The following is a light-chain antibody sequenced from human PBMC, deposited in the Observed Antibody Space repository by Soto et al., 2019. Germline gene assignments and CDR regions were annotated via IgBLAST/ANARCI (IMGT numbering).Light chain of an antibody. Sequence: QSALTQPASVSGSPGQSITISCTGTSSDTAGYNYVSWYQQHPGKAPKLMIYEVSNRPSGVSNRFSGSQSANTASLTISGLQAEDQANYYCSSYTTSNTPLYVFGTGTKV. CDR1: SSDTAGYNY. CDR2: EVS. J-gene: IGLJ1*01. V-gene: IGLV2-14*01. CDR3: SSYTTSNTPLYV.